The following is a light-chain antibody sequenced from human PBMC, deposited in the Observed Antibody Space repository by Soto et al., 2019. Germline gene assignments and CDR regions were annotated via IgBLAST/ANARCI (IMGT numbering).Light chain of an antibody. Sequence: QPVLTQSPSVSGAPGQRVTISCTGSSSNIGAGYDVHWYQQLPGTAPKLLIYGNSNRPSGVPDRFSGSKSGTSASLAITGLRAEDEADYYCQSYDSSLSGWVFGGGTKVTVL. J-gene: IGLJ3*02. V-gene: IGLV1-40*01. CDR3: QSYDSSLSGWV. CDR2: GNS. CDR1: SSNIGAGYD.